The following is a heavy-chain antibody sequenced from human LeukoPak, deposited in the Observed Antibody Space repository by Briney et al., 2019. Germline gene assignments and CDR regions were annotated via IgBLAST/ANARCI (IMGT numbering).Heavy chain of an antibody. J-gene: IGHJ4*02. CDR2: MNPNSGNT. CDR1: GYTFTSYY. V-gene: IGHV1-8*03. Sequence: ASVKVSCKASGYTFTSYYMHWVRQATGQGLEWMGWMNPNSGNTGYAQKFQGRVTITRNTSISTAYMELSSLRSEDTAVYYCARGLSIAAAGNYFDYWGQGTLVTVSS. D-gene: IGHD6-13*01. CDR3: ARGLSIAAAGNYFDY.